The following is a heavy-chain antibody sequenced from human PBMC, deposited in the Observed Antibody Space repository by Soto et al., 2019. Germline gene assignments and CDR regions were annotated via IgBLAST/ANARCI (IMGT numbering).Heavy chain of an antibody. J-gene: IGHJ4*02. Sequence: GGSLRLSCAASGFTFSSYAMSWVRQAPGKGLEWVSAISGSGGSTYYADSVKGRFTISRDNSKNTLYLQMNSLRAEDTAVYYCSIFWYYIAAAGIFYFCGQGSLVTVYS. CDR1: GFTFSSYA. D-gene: IGHD6-13*01. CDR3: SIFWYYIAAAGIFYF. V-gene: IGHV3-23*01. CDR2: ISGSGGST.